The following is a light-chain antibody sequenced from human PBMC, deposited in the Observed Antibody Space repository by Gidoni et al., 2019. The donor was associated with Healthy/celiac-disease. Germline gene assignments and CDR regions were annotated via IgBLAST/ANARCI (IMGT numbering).Light chain of an antibody. CDR3: QQYSEWPPWT. CDR1: QRVGTH. CDR2: DSS. J-gene: IGKJ1*01. V-gene: IGKV3-15*01. Sequence: MVMPQSPSTLSVSPGESVTLSCRASQRVGTHLAWYRQKPGQAPRLVIYDSSTRAAGIPARFSGSGSGTEFTLTISSLQSEDSAIYYCQQYSEWPPWTFGRGTMVEIK.